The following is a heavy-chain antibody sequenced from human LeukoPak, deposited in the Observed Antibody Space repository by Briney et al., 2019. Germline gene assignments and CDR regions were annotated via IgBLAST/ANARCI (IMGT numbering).Heavy chain of an antibody. J-gene: IGHJ4*02. D-gene: IGHD5-18*01. V-gene: IGHV3-23*01. CDR3: AKDPYSYGSYFDY. Sequence: GGSLRLSCAVSGFTFNNYAMSWVRQAPGKGLEWVSGISGSGGSTYYADSVKGRFTISRDNSKNTLYLQMNSLRAEDTAVYYCAKDPYSYGSYFDYWGQGTLVTVSS. CDR1: GFTFNNYA. CDR2: ISGSGGST.